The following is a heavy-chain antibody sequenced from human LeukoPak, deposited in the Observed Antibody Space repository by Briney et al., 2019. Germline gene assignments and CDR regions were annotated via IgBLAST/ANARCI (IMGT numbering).Heavy chain of an antibody. Sequence: PPGGSLRLSCAASGFIFSSYAMHWVRQAPGKGLEWVAVISYDGSNKYYADSVKGRFTISRDNSKNTLYLQMNSLRAEDTAVYYCARDGIAAAGTHNFDYWGQGTLVTVSS. D-gene: IGHD6-13*01. J-gene: IGHJ4*02. V-gene: IGHV3-30*04. CDR3: ARDGIAAAGTHNFDY. CDR1: GFIFSSYA. CDR2: ISYDGSNK.